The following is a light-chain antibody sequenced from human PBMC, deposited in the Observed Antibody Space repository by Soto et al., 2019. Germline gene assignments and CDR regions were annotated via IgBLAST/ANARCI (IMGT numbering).Light chain of an antibody. CDR1: SSDVGGYNY. CDR2: EVN. V-gene: IGLV2-8*01. CDR3: NSYAGSNNFYV. Sequence: SVLTQPPSASGSPGQSVTISCTGTSSDVGGYNYVSWYQHHPGEAPKLIIYEVNKRPSGVPDRFSGSKSGNTASLTVSGLQADDEADYFCNSYAGSNNFYVFGTGTKLTVL. J-gene: IGLJ1*01.